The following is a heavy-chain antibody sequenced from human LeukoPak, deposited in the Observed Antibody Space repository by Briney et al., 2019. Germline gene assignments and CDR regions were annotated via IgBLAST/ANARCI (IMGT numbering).Heavy chain of an antibody. CDR2: INAYNGNT. J-gene: IGHJ4*02. D-gene: IGHD1-26*01. Sequence: ASVKVSSKTSGYTFTYYVFSSVRQDSGQWLEWMGWINAYNGNTNDAQKFQGRVTMTTDTSTSTAYMELRSLRSDDTAVYYCARGEKPYDYWGQGTLVSVSS. CDR1: GYTFTYYV. CDR3: ARGEKPYDY. V-gene: IGHV1-18*01.